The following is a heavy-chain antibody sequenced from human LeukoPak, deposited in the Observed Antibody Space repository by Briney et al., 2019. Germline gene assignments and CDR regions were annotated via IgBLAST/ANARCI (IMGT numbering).Heavy chain of an antibody. CDR3: VPHPGTTSY. CDR2: ISSSSSYI. Sequence: GGSLRLSCVVSGFTFSSYSMNWVRQAPGKGLEWVSSISSSSSYIHYADSMKGRFTISRDNAKNSLYLQMNSLRVEDTAVYYCVPHPGTTSYWGPGTLVTVSS. V-gene: IGHV3-21*01. CDR1: GFTFSSYS. D-gene: IGHD1-1*01. J-gene: IGHJ4*02.